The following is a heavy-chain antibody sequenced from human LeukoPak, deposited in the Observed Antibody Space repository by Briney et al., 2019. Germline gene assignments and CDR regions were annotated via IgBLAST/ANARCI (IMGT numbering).Heavy chain of an antibody. CDR3: ARDQHYCTGGYCYFEY. Sequence: PGGSLRLSCAASGFTFSSYWMHWVRQAPGKGLVWVSRVKSDGSSTSYADSVKGRFTISRDNVKNTLHLQMNSLSAEHRAVYFCARDQHYCTGGYCYFEYWGQGTLVTVSS. D-gene: IGHD2-8*02. CDR1: GFTFSSYW. J-gene: IGHJ4*02. CDR2: VKSDGSST. V-gene: IGHV3-74*01.